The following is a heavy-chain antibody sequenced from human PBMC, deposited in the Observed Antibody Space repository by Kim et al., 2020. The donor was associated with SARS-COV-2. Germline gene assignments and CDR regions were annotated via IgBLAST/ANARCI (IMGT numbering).Heavy chain of an antibody. CDR3: ARAPYYYDSSGYYYLQYYGMDV. D-gene: IGHD3-22*01. J-gene: IGHJ6*02. V-gene: IGHV3-11*05. Sequence: GGSLRLSCAASGFTFSDYYMSWIRQAPGKGLEWVSYISSSSSYTNYADSVKGRFTISRDNAKNSLYLQMNSLRAEDTAVYYCARAPYYYDSSGYYYLQYYGMDVWGQGTTVTVSS. CDR1: GFTFSDYY. CDR2: ISSSSSYT.